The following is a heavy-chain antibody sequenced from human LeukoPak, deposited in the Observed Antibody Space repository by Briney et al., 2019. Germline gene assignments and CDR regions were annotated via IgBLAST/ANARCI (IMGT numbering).Heavy chain of an antibody. CDR2: IYSGGST. V-gene: IGHV3-66*01. J-gene: IGHJ6*02. CDR3: ARDPRYYDSSGYYDRGYYYGMDV. Sequence: GGSLRLSCAASGFTVSSNYMSWLRQAPGKGLEWVSVIYSGGSTYYADSVKGRFTISRDNSKNTLYLQMSSLRAEDTAVYYCARDPRYYDSSGYYDRGYYYGMDVWGQGTTVTVSS. CDR1: GFTVSSNY. D-gene: IGHD3-22*01.